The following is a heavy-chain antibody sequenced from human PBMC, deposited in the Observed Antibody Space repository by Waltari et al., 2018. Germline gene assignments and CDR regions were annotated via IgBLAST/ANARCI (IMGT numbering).Heavy chain of an antibody. V-gene: IGHV1-24*01. CDR3: ATAMVQNWFDR. CDR2: CERKEGQE. D-gene: IGHD3-10*01. J-gene: IGHJ5*02. Sequence: QVQLVQSGAEVKKPGASVKVSCKVSGYTLTELSMHWVRQAPGKGLEWLGGCERKEGQENEAQKVQGRATMTEGTSTDSAYMGLSSLRCEDTGAYYGATAMVQNWFDRWGQGTLVTVSS. CDR1: GYTLTELS.